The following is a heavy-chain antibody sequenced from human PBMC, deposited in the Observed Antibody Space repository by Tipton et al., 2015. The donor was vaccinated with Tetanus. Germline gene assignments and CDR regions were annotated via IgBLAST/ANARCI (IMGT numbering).Heavy chain of an antibody. Sequence: TLSLTCAVHGTSLSGYYWSWIRQAPGKGLEWIGENNHNGNSYYNPSLKSRVTISVDTSKNQFSLKLSSVTAADTAVYYCARAEVNFTTAPPGYYNVYYYYGMDVWGQGTTVTVSS. V-gene: IGHV4-34*01. CDR2: NNHNGNS. CDR3: ARAEVNFTTAPPGYYNVYYYYGMDV. CDR1: GTSLSGYY. D-gene: IGHD3-9*01. J-gene: IGHJ6*02.